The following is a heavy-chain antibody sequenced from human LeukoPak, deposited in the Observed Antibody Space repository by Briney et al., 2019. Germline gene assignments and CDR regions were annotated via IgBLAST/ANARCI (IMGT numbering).Heavy chain of an antibody. Sequence: ASGEVSFKGSRNTLTEISMHWGRQGPGKRVEWMGGFDPEDGETIYAQKFQGRVTMTEDTSTDTAYMELSSLRSEDTAVYYCATGWGSSWTHWGQGTLVTVSS. D-gene: IGHD3-16*01. V-gene: IGHV1-24*01. CDR1: RNTLTEIS. J-gene: IGHJ4*02. CDR3: ATGWGSSWTH. CDR2: FDPEDGET.